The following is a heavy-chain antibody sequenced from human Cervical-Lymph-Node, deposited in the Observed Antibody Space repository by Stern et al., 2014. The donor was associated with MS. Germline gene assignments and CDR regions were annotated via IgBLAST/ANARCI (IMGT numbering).Heavy chain of an antibody. CDR1: EYTHNNYL. CDR3: AVRYCSGGRCYSVPDV. V-gene: IGHV1-46*02. Sequence: EQLVESGSEVKKPGASVKVSCKASEYTHNNYLIHWVRQAPGQRPDWMGMINPSGATNYAQKVQDRVTMTTDASTSTFYMELSRLRSEDTAVYYCAVRYCSGGRCYSVPDVWGQGTTVIVSS. D-gene: IGHD2-15*01. CDR2: INPSGAT. J-gene: IGHJ6*02.